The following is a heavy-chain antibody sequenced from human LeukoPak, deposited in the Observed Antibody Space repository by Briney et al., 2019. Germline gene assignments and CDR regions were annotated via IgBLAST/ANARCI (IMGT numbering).Heavy chain of an antibody. Sequence: GGSLRLSCAASGFTVSSNYMSWVRQAPGKGLEWVSLIYSGGSTYYADSVKGRFTISRDNSKNTLYLQINSLRDEDTALYYCAKDPGEAPPGFYMDVWGKGTTVTVSS. CDR1: GFTVSSNY. CDR2: IYSGGST. J-gene: IGHJ6*03. D-gene: IGHD6-6*01. V-gene: IGHV3-53*05. CDR3: AKDPGEAPPGFYMDV.